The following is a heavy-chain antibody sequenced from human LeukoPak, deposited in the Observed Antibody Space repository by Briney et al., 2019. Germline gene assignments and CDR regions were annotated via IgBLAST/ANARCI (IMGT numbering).Heavy chain of an antibody. J-gene: IGHJ4*02. D-gene: IGHD1-1*01. CDR2: INPNSGGT. CDR3: ASSNWNDGHYFDY. CDR1: GYTFTGYY. Sequence: GASVKVSCKASGYTFTGYYMHWVRQAPGQGLEWMGWINPNSGGTNYAQKFQGRVTMTRDTSTSTVYMELSSLRSEDTAVYYCASSNWNDGHYFDYWGQGTLVTVSS. V-gene: IGHV1-2*02.